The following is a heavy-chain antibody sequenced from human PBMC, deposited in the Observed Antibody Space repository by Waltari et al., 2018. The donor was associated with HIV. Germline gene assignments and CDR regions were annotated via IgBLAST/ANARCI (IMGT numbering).Heavy chain of an antibody. CDR3: ATFPGYRIQLWQSGREGFQH. J-gene: IGHJ1*01. CDR1: GYTLTELS. CDR2: FDPEDGET. D-gene: IGHD5-18*01. Sequence: QVQLVQSGAEVKKPGASVKVSCKVSGYTLTELSMHWVRQAPGKGLEWMGGFDPEDGETIYAQKFQGRVTMTEDTSTDTAYMELSSLRSEDTAVYYCATFPGYRIQLWQSGREGFQHWGQGTLVTVSS. V-gene: IGHV1-24*01.